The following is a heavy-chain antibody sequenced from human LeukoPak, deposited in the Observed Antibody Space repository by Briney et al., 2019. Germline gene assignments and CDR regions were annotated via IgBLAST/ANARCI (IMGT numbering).Heavy chain of an antibody. Sequence: SETLSLTCTVSGGSISSSSYYWGWIRQPPGKGLEWIGSIYYSGSTYYNPSLKSRVTISVDTSKNQFSLKLSSVTAADTAVYYCATDKSGIAARPFDYWGQGTLVTVSS. CDR3: ATDKSGIAARPFDY. CDR2: IYYSGST. CDR1: GGSISSSSYY. D-gene: IGHD6-6*01. J-gene: IGHJ4*02. V-gene: IGHV4-39*07.